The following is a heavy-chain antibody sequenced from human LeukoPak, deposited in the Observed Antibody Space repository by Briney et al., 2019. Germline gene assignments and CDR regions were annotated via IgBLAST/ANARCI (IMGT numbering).Heavy chain of an antibody. CDR3: ARDLGLWFTGILDY. J-gene: IGHJ4*02. CDR2: ISYDGSNK. Sequence: GGSLRLSCAASGFTFSSYAMHWVRQAPGKGLEWVAVISYDGSNKYYADSVKGRFTISRGNSKNTLYLQMNSLRAEDTAEYYCARDLGLWFTGILDYWGQGTLVTVSS. CDR1: GFTFSSYA. D-gene: IGHD5-18*01. V-gene: IGHV3-30-3*01.